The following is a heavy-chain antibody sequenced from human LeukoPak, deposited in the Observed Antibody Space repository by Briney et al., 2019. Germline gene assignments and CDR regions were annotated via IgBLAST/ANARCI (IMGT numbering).Heavy chain of an antibody. Sequence: PGGSLRLSCAASGFTFSSYAMHWVRQAPGKGLEWVAVISYDGSNKYYADSVKGRFTISRDNSKNTLYLQMNSLKTEDTAVYYCAIPSKWELLGSGAFDIWGQGTMVTVSS. D-gene: IGHD1-26*01. J-gene: IGHJ3*02. CDR1: GFTFSSYA. V-gene: IGHV3-30-3*01. CDR3: AIPSKWELLGSGAFDI. CDR2: ISYDGSNK.